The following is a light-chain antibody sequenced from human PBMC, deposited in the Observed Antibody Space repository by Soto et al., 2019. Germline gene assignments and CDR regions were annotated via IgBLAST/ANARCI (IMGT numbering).Light chain of an antibody. CDR3: QQFSRPPLT. Sequence: EIVLTQSPGTLSLSPGERATLSCRASQNVGSRYLAWYQQKPGQAPRLLIYGTSNRATGIPDRFSGSGSGTDFSLTISSLEPGDLAVYYCQQFSRPPLTFGGGTKVEI. CDR1: QNVGSRY. CDR2: GTS. J-gene: IGKJ4*01. V-gene: IGKV3-20*01.